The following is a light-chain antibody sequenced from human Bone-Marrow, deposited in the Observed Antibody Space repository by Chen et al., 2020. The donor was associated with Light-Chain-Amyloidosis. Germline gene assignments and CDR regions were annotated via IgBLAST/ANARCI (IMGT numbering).Light chain of an antibody. CDR2: AAS. Sequence: DIQMHQSASSLSASVGDRVSITCRASQSISSYLNWYQQKPGKAPKLLIYAASSLQSVVPSRFSGSGSGTDFTLTISSLQPEDFATYYCQQSYSTPPTFGQGTKVEIK. CDR1: QSISSY. V-gene: IGKV1-39*01. J-gene: IGKJ1*01. CDR3: QQSYSTPPT.